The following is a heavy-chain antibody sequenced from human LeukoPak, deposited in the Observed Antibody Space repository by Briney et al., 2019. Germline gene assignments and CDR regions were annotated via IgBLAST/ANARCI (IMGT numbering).Heavy chain of an antibody. J-gene: IGHJ4*02. Sequence: SETLSLTCTVSGDSISSGSYYWSWIRQPAGKGLEWIGRMHTSGGTDYNPSLKSRVTISVDTSKNQFSLKVSSVTAADTAVYYCAKDRGDGHNSGCFVYWGQGTLVTVSS. CDR1: GDSISSGSYY. D-gene: IGHD5-24*01. CDR3: AKDRGDGHNSGCFVY. V-gene: IGHV4-61*02. CDR2: MHTSGGT.